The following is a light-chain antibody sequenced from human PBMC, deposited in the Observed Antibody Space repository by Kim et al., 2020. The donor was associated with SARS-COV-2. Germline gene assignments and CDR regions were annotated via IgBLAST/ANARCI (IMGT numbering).Light chain of an antibody. V-gene: IGLV3-21*04. CDR3: QVWDSSSDHPV. J-gene: IGLJ2*01. CDR1: NIGSKS. CDR2: YDS. Sequence: SSELTQPPSVSVAPGKTARITCGGNNIGSKSVHWYQQKPGQAPVVVIYYDSDRPSGIPERFSGSNSGNTATLTISRVEAGDEADYYCQVWDSSSDHPVFGGGTQLTVL.